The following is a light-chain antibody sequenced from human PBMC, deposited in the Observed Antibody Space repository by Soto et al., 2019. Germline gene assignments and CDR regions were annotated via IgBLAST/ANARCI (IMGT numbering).Light chain of an antibody. Sequence: EIVMTQSPTTLSVSPGERDTLSCGASQSLNSHLAWYQQTPGQAPRVLIYGASTRATGIPARFSGSGSETEFTLTISSLQSEDFAIYYCQQYRSWPLSFGGGTKVEI. CDR3: QQYRSWPLS. CDR2: GAS. V-gene: IGKV3-15*01. J-gene: IGKJ4*01. CDR1: QSLNSH.